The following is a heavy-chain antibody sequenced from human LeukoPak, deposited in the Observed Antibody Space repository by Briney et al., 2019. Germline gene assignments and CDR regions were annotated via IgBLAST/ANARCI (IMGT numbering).Heavy chain of an antibody. Sequence: GGSLRLSCAASGFTFNNAWMSWVRQAPGKGLEWVSGIHGNGETTYYADSVKGRFTISRDNSRELLYLQMNSLRVEDTAVYYCAKDPNGDYVGAFDSWGQGTMVTVSS. CDR3: AKDPNGDYVGAFDS. CDR1: GFTFNNAW. V-gene: IGHV3-23*01. J-gene: IGHJ3*02. D-gene: IGHD4-17*01. CDR2: IHGNGETT.